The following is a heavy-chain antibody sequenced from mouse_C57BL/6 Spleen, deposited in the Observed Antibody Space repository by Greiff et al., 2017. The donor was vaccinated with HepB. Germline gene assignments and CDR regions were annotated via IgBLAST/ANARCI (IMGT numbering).Heavy chain of an antibody. CDR3: ARRNGYDGGLAY. D-gene: IGHD2-2*01. J-gene: IGHJ3*01. CDR1: GYTFTSYW. V-gene: IGHV1-50*01. Sequence: QVQLQQPGAELVTPGASVKLSCKASGYTFTSYWMQWVQQRPGQGLEWIGEIDPSDSSTNYNQKFKGKATLTVDTSSRTAYMQLSSLTSEDSAVYYCARRNGYDGGLAYWGQGTLVTVSA. CDR2: IDPSDSST.